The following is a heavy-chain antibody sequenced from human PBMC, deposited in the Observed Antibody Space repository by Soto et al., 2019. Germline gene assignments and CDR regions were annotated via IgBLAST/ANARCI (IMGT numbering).Heavy chain of an antibody. CDR1: GFTVSSYM. J-gene: IGHJ6*02. D-gene: IGHD3-10*01. Sequence: PGGSLRLSCAASGFTVSSYMMTGVRQAPGKGLEWVSSISSSSSYIYYADSVKGRFTISRDNAKNSLYLQMNSLRAEDTAVYYCARDRGVGYGSGSYYIREYYYYYGMDVWGQGTTVTVSS. CDR2: ISSSSSYI. V-gene: IGHV3-21*01. CDR3: ARDRGVGYGSGSYYIREYYYYYGMDV.